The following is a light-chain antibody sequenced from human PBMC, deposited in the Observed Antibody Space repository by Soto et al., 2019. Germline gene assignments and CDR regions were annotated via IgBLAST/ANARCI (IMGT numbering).Light chain of an antibody. V-gene: IGKV1-5*01. CDR3: QQYNSYSWT. CDR2: DAS. CDR1: QSISSR. Sequence: DIRMTQSPSTLSASVGDRVTITCRASQSISSRVAWYQQKPVKAPKLLIYDASSFESGVPSRFSGSGSGTEFTLTISSLQPDDFATYYCQQYNSYSWTFGQGNKVEIK. J-gene: IGKJ1*01.